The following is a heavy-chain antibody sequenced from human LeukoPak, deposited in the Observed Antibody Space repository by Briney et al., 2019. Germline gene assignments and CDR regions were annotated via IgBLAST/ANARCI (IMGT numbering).Heavy chain of an antibody. D-gene: IGHD1-1*01. V-gene: IGHV3-7*01. Sequence: PGRSLRLSCAASGFTFSTYWMTWARQAPGKGLEWVANIKEDGSETYYMDSAKGRFTISRDNAKNSLYLQMNSLRDEDTAVYYCARDSGRREDYWGQGILVTVSS. CDR3: ARDSGRREDY. CDR1: GFTFSTYW. J-gene: IGHJ4*02. CDR2: IKEDGSET.